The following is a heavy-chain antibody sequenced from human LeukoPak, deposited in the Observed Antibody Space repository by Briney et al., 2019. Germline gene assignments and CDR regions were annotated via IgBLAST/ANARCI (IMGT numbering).Heavy chain of an antibody. V-gene: IGHV4-39*01. CDR2: IYYGRST. Sequence: PSETLSLTCTVSGDSISTSNYYWGWIRQPPGKGLEWIGSIYYGRSTYYNPSLKSRVTISVDTSKNQFSLKLSSVTAADTAVYYCARHQDTGDYQRAFDIWGQGTMVTVSS. CDR3: ARHQDTGDYQRAFDI. CDR1: GDSISTSNYY. J-gene: IGHJ3*02. D-gene: IGHD4-17*01.